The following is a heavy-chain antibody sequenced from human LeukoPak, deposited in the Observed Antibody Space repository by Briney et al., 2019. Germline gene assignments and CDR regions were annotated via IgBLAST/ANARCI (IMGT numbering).Heavy chain of an antibody. D-gene: IGHD3-22*01. J-gene: IGHJ4*02. CDR2: IYYSGST. CDR1: GSSISSSSYY. V-gene: IGHV4-39*01. CDR3: ARHAPLYYYDSSGYPSTYFDY. Sequence: SETLSLTCTVSGSSISSSSYYWGWIRQPPGKGLEWIGSIYYSGSTYYNPSLKSRVTISVDTSKNQFSLKLSSVTAADTAVYYCARHAPLYYYDSSGYPSTYFDYWGQGTLVTVSS.